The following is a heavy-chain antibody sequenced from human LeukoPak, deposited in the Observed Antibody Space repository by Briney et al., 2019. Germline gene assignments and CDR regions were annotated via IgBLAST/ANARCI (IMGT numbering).Heavy chain of an antibody. CDR1: GGSTRSSSYY. Sequence: SETLSLTCTVSGGSTRSSSYYWGWIRQPPGKGLERIGSIYYSGSTNYKPSLRSRVTISVDTSKNQFSLKLSSVTAADTAVYYCARHAGSYYTYNFDYWGQGTLVTVSS. V-gene: IGHV4-39*01. D-gene: IGHD3-22*01. CDR2: IYYSGST. J-gene: IGHJ4*02. CDR3: ARHAGSYYTYNFDY.